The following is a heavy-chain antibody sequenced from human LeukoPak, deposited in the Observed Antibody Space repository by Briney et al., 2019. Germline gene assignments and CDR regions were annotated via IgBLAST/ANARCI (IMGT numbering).Heavy chain of an antibody. Sequence: PSETLSLTCTVSGDSVRSDSWSWIRQAPGKGLEWIGDIYYSGDTNNDPSLKNRITISVDTSKNQFSLKMNSVTAADTAVYYCARIIAGRLDFWGQGTLVTVSS. CDR3: ARIIAGRLDF. D-gene: IGHD6-6*01. J-gene: IGHJ4*02. CDR2: IYYSGDT. V-gene: IGHV4-59*02. CDR1: GDSVRSDS.